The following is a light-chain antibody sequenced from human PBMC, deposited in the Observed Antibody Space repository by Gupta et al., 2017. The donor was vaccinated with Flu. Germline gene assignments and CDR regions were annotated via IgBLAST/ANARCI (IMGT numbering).Light chain of an antibody. CDR3: HQYGGVPFT. J-gene: IGKJ5*01. CDR1: QSVPSYY. Sequence: EVVLTQSPGTLSLSTGERATLSCRTSQSVPSYYLAWYQQKPGQTPRLLIYGASSRATGLPDRFSGSGSGTDFTLTISRLEPEDFAVYYCHQYGGVPFTFGQGTRVEI. CDR2: GAS. V-gene: IGKV3-20*01.